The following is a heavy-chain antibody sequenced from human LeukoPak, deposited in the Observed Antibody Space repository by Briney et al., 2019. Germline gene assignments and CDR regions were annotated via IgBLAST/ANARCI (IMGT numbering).Heavy chain of an antibody. D-gene: IGHD2-15*01. CDR1: GYIFTGYY. V-gene: IGHV1-2*02. CDR3: ARGPPEYCSGGSCYSGRNWIDP. J-gene: IGHJ5*02. Sequence: ASVKVSCKAYGYIFTGYYMHWVRQVPGQGLEWMGGINPNSGGADYAQNFQGRVTMTRDTSISTAYMTLNRLRSDDTAVYYCARGPPEYCSGGSCYSGRNWIDPWGQGTLVTVSS. CDR2: INPNSGGA.